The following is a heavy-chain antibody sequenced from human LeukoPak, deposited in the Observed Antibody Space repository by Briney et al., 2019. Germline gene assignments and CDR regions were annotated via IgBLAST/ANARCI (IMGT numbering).Heavy chain of an antibody. V-gene: IGHV3-20*04. CDR3: AREQWLAQKDY. CDR1: GFTFDDYG. CDR2: INWSGGST. D-gene: IGHD6-19*01. Sequence: GGSLRLSCAASGFTFDDYGMSWVRQAPGKGLEWVSGINWSGGSTGYADSVKGRFTIPRDNAKNSLYLQMNSLRAEDTALYYCAREQWLAQKDYWGQGTLVTVSS. J-gene: IGHJ4*02.